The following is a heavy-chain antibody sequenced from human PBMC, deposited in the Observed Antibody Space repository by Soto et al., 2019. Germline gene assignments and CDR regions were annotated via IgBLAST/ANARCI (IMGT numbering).Heavy chain of an antibody. CDR3: ARHSGGSGDNY. D-gene: IGHD3-10*01. Sequence: ASVKVSCKASGYTFTSYGISWVRQAPGQGLEWMGWIRVYNGNTDYAQILQGRVTMTTDTSTSTAYMELRSLTSDDTAVYYCARHSGGSGDNYWGQGTLVTVSS. V-gene: IGHV1-18*01. CDR2: IRVYNGNT. J-gene: IGHJ4*02. CDR1: GYTFTSYG.